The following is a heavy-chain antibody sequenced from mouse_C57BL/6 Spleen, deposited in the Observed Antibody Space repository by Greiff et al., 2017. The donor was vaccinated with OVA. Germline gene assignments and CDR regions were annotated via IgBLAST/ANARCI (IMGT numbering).Heavy chain of an antibody. CDR3: ARYSGYHYFDY. Sequence: EVKVVESGGGFVQPGGSLSLSCAASGFTFTDYYMSWVRQPPGKALEWLGFIRNKANGYTTEYSASVKGRFTISRDNSQSILYLQMHARRAEDSATDVCARYSGYHYFDYWGQGTTLTVSS. CDR1: GFTFTDYY. V-gene: IGHV7-3*01. CDR2: IRNKANGYTT. J-gene: IGHJ2*01. D-gene: IGHD2-2*01.